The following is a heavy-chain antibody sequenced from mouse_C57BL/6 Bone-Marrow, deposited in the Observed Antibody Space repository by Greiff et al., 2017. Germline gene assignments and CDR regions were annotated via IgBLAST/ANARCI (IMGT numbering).Heavy chain of an antibody. Sequence: QVQLKESGPELVKPGASVKISCKASGYAFSSSWMNWVKQRPGRGLVWIGRIYPGDGDTNYNGKFKGKATLTADKSSSTAYMQLSSLTSEDSAVYFCAKGPFDYWGQGTTLTVSS. J-gene: IGHJ2*01. D-gene: IGHD3-3*01. V-gene: IGHV1-82*01. CDR1: GYAFSSSW. CDR3: AKGPFDY. CDR2: IYPGDGDT.